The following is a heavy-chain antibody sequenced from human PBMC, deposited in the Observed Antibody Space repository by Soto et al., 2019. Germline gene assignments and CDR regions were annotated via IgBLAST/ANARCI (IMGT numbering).Heavy chain of an antibody. CDR2: IYPGDSDT. CDR3: ARRKGPSRGYSYGQADTYYYYGMDV. D-gene: IGHD5-18*01. V-gene: IGHV5-51*01. J-gene: IGHJ6*02. Sequence: PGESLKISCKGSGYSFTSYWIGWVRQMPGKGLEWMGIIYPGDSDTRYSPSFQGQVTISADKSISTAYLQWSSLKASDTAMYYCARRKGPSRGYSYGQADTYYYYGMDVWGQGTKVTVSS. CDR1: GYSFTSYW.